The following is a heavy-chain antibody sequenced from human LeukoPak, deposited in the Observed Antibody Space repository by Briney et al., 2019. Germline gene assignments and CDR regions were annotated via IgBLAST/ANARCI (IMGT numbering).Heavy chain of an antibody. D-gene: IGHD3-9*01. CDR1: GGSFSGYY. Sequence: PSETLSLTCAVYGGSFSGYYWSWIRQPPGKGLEWIGEINHSGSTNYNPSLKSRVTISVDTSKNQFSLKLSSVTAADTAVHYCARLGRYFDWLLYKGYFDYWGQGTLVTVSS. CDR3: ARLGRYFDWLLYKGYFDY. J-gene: IGHJ4*02. V-gene: IGHV4-34*01. CDR2: INHSGST.